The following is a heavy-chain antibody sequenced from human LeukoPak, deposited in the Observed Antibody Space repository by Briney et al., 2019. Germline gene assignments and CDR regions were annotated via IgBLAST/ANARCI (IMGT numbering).Heavy chain of an antibody. Sequence: PSETLSLTCAVSGGSISSSNWWSWVRQPPGKGLEWIGEIYHSGSTNYNPSLKSRVTISVDTSKNQFSLKLSSVTAADTAVYYCARDFLSSGWDDYWGQGTLVTVSS. CDR1: GGSISSSNW. D-gene: IGHD6-19*01. CDR2: IYHSGST. CDR3: ARDFLSSGWDDY. J-gene: IGHJ4*02. V-gene: IGHV4-4*02.